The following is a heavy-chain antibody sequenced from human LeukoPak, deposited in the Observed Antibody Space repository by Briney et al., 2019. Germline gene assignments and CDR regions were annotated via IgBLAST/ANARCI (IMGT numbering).Heavy chain of an antibody. Sequence: GGSLRLSCAASGFTFDDYAMHWVRQAPGKGLEWVSGISWNSGSIGYADSVKGRFTISRDNAKNSLYLQMNSLRAEDTASYYCAKDINYYGSGWGYFDYWGQGTLVTVSS. V-gene: IGHV3-9*01. CDR2: ISWNSGSI. CDR1: GFTFDDYA. J-gene: IGHJ4*02. D-gene: IGHD3-10*01. CDR3: AKDINYYGSGWGYFDY.